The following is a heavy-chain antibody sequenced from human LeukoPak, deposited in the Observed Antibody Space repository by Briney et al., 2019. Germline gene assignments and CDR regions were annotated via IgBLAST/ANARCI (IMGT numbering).Heavy chain of an antibody. CDR2: IYSSGST. CDR3: ARVLGWAGFDY. CDR1: GGSLSSFY. D-gene: IGHD6-19*01. Sequence: SETLSLTCTVSGGSLSSFYWSWFRQPAGKGLEWIGRIYSSGSTNYNPSLKSRLTMSVDTSKNQFSLRLSSVTAVDTAVYYCARVLGWAGFDYWGQGTLVTVSS. J-gene: IGHJ4*02. V-gene: IGHV4-4*07.